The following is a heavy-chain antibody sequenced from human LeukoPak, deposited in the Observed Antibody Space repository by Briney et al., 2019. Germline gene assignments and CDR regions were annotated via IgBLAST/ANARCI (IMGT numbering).Heavy chain of an antibody. D-gene: IGHD3-16*02. CDR3: ARAPGYFGGVIVFFDY. J-gene: IGHJ4*02. V-gene: IGHV3-23*01. CDR1: GFTFSSYA. CDR2: ISGSGGST. Sequence: GGSLRLSCAASGFTFSSYAMSWVRQAPGKGLEWVSAISGSGGSTYYADSVKGRFTISRDNSKNTLYLQMNSLRAEDTAVYYCARAPGYFGGVIVFFDYWGQGTLVTVSS.